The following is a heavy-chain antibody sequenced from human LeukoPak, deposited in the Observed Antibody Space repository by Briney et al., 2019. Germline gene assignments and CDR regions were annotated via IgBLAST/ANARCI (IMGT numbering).Heavy chain of an antibody. CDR2: MNPNTGNT. J-gene: IGHJ5*02. D-gene: IGHD3-10*01. V-gene: IGHV1-8*02. CDR3: VRDGEGVAISVNYWFDP. CDR1: GYTFTSYD. Sequence: GASVKVSCKASGYTFTSYDINWVRQASGQGLEWMGWMNPNTGNTGYAQKFQGRVTMTGDTSISTAYMELRGLRSEDTAVYYCVRDGEGVAISVNYWFDPWGQGTLVTVSS.